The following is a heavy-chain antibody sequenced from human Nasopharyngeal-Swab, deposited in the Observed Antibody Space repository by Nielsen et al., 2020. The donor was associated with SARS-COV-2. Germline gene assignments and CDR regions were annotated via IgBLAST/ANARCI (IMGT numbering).Heavy chain of an antibody. CDR3: ARDQAARLSHAGY. Sequence: ASVKVSCNASGYTFTGYYMHWVRHAPGQGLEWMGRINPNSGGTNYAQKFQGRVTMTRDTSISTAYMELSRLRSDDTAVYYCARDQAARLSHAGYWGQGTLVTVSS. D-gene: IGHD6-6*01. J-gene: IGHJ4*02. V-gene: IGHV1-2*06. CDR2: INPNSGGT. CDR1: GYTFTGYY.